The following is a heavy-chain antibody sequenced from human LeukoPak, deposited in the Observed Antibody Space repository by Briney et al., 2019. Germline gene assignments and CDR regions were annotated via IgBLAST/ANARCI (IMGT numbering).Heavy chain of an antibody. J-gene: IGHJ4*02. D-gene: IGHD3-10*01. CDR1: GFTFDDYA. CDR3: AKDTSTYYYGSGGEGIDY. Sequence: GGSLRLSCAASGFTFDDYAMHWVRQAPGKGLEWVSGISWNSGSIGYAVSVKGRFTISRDNAKNSLYLQMNSLRAEDTALYYCAKDTSTYYYGSGGEGIDYWGQGTWSPSPQ. V-gene: IGHV3-9*01. CDR2: ISWNSGSI.